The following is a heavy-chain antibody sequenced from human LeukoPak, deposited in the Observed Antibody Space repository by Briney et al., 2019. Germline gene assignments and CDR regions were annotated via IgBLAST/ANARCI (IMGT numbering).Heavy chain of an antibody. V-gene: IGHV1-18*01. CDR3: ARDTACSSTSCYRVKNFDY. J-gene: IGHJ4*02. Sequence: ASVKVSCKASGYTFTSYGISWVRQAPGQGLEWMGWISAYNGNTNYAQKLQGRVTMTTDTSTSTAYMELRSLRSDDTAVCYCARDTACSSTSCYRVKNFDYWGQGTLVTVSS. CDR1: GYTFTSYG. CDR2: ISAYNGNT. D-gene: IGHD2-2*01.